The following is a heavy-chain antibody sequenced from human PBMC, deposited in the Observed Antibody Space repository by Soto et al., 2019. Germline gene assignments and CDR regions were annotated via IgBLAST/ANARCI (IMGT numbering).Heavy chain of an antibody. CDR3: ARDTSTMITPGFDS. V-gene: IGHV1-18*01. CDR2: ISAYNGNT. CDR1: GYTLSIYG. D-gene: IGHD3-22*01. J-gene: IGHJ4*02. Sequence: QVQLVQSGAEVKKPGASVKVSCKASGYTLSIYGISWVRQAPGQGLEWMGWISAYNGNTNYAQKFQGRVTMTTDTSTSTAYMELRSLRSDDTAVYYCARDTSTMITPGFDSWGQGTLVTVSS.